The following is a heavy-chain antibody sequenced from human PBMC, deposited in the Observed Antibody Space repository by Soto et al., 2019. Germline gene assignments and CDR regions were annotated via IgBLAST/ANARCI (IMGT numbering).Heavy chain of an antibody. V-gene: IGHV2-5*02. CDR3: AHLYFYDSRGSPNGFDY. J-gene: IGHJ4*02. D-gene: IGHD3-22*01. Sequence: SGPTLVNPTQTLTLTCTFSGFSLSTSGVSVGWIRQPPGKALEWLALIYWDDDKRYSPSLKSRLTITKDTSRNQVVLTMTNVDPVDTATYYCAHLYFYDSRGSPNGFDYWGQGTLVTVSS. CDR1: GFSLSTSGVS. CDR2: IYWDDDK.